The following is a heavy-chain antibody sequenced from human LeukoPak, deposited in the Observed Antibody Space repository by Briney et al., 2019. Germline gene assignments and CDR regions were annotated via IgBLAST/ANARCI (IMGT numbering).Heavy chain of an antibody. CDR1: GFTFSSYG. Sequence: GGSLRLSGAASGFTFSSYGMHWVRQAPGKGLEWMAVIWYDGSNKHYADSVKGRFTISRDNSKNTLYLQINSLRAGDTAVYYCARDAQILLWFGLDIWGQGTMVTVSS. J-gene: IGHJ3*02. V-gene: IGHV3-33*01. CDR2: IWYDGSNK. D-gene: IGHD3-10*01. CDR3: ARDAQILLWFGLDI.